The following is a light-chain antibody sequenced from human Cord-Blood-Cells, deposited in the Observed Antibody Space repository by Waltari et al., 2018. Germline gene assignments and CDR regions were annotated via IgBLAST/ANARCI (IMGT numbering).Light chain of an antibody. Sequence: ILMTQSLLSLPVLPGNPASISCRSSQSLLHSNGYNYLDWYLQKPGQSPPLLIYLGSNRASGVPDRFSGSGSGTDFTLKISRVEAEDVGVYYCMQALQTPITFGQGTRLEIK. J-gene: IGKJ5*01. CDR2: LGS. CDR3: MQALQTPIT. CDR1: QSLLHSNGYNY. V-gene: IGKV2-28*01.